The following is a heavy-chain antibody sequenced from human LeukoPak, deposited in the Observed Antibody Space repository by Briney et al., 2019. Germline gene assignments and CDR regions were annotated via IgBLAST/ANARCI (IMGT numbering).Heavy chain of an antibody. CDR1: GFTFSSYA. D-gene: IGHD3-10*01. CDR2: ISGSGGST. J-gene: IGHJ3*02. CDR3: ASITMVRGGAFDI. V-gene: IGHV3-23*01. Sequence: GGSLRLSCAASGFTFSSYAMSWVRQAPGKGLEWVSAISGSGGSTYYADSVKGRFTISRDNAKNSLYLQMNSLRAEDTALYYCASITMVRGGAFDIWGQGTMVTVSS.